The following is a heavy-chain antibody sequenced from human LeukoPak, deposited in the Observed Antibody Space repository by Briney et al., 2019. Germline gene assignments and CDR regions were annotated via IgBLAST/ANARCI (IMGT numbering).Heavy chain of an antibody. CDR3: ARDRRVQLWSPAGFDY. V-gene: IGHV3-23*01. CDR2: ISGSGGST. CDR1: GFTFSSYA. D-gene: IGHD5-18*01. Sequence: GGSLRLSCAASGFTFSSYAMSWVRQAPGKGLEWVSAISGSGGSTYYADSVKGRFTISRDNAKNSLYLQMNNLRAEDTAVYYCARDRRVQLWSPAGFDYWGQGTLVTVSS. J-gene: IGHJ4*02.